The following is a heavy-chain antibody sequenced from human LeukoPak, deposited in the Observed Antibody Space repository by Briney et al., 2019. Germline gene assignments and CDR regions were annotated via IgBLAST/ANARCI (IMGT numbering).Heavy chain of an antibody. CDR1: GFTFSSYA. Sequence: GGSLRLSCAASGFTFSSYAMSWVRQAPGKGLEWVSSISDSGGTTYHADSVQGRFTISRDNSKNTLYLQMNSLRADDTAVYHCAKRPDYGASPGYLDYWGQGTLVTVSS. D-gene: IGHD4-17*01. J-gene: IGHJ4*02. V-gene: IGHV3-23*01. CDR3: AKRPDYGASPGYLDY. CDR2: ISDSGGTT.